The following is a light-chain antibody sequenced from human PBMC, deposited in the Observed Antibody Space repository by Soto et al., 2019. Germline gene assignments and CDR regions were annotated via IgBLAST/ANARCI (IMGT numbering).Light chain of an antibody. J-gene: IGLJ1*01. CDR3: ATWDDSLNAYV. Sequence: QSVLTQTPSASGTPGQRVTISCSGRTSNLGSNTVHWYQQLPGTAPKRLIHSNNQRPSGVPDRFSGSKSGTSASLAISGLQSEDEADYYCATWDDSLNAYVFGTGT. V-gene: IGLV1-44*01. CDR2: SNN. CDR1: TSNLGSNT.